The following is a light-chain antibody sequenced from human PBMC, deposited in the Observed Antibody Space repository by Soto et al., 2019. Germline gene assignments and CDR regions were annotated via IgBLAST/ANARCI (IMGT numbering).Light chain of an antibody. CDR3: QQTYSTLNS. CDR1: QNIRTY. V-gene: IGKV1-39*01. Sequence: DIQVTQSPSSLSASVGDRVTITFRASQNIRTYLNWYQQRPGKPPKLLIHTASTLQSGVPSRFSGSGSGTDFTLTISSLQPEDFATYYCQQTYSTLNSFGQGTKLEIK. CDR2: TAS. J-gene: IGKJ2*03.